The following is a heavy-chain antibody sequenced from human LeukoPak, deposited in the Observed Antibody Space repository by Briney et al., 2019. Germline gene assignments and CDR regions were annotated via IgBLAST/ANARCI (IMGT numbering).Heavy chain of an antibody. CDR2: IYYSGRT. Sequence: SETLSLTCTGSGGSMRSSSYYGGWIRQPPGKGLEWIGSIYYSGRTYCNPSLKSRVTISVDTSKNQFSLKLSSVTAATDTAVYYCASPYLGRFDYWGQGSLVTASS. J-gene: IGHJ4*02. CDR1: GGSMRSSSYY. D-gene: IGHD3-16*01. V-gene: IGHV4-39*01. CDR3: ASPYLGRFDY.